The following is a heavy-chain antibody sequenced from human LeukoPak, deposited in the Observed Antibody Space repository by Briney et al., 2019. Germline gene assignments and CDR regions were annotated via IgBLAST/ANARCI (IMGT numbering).Heavy chain of an antibody. J-gene: IGHJ4*02. CDR2: ISSSGSTI. CDR1: GFTFSDYY. D-gene: IGHD6-19*01. Sequence: GGSLRLSCAASGFTFSDYYMSWIRQAPGKGLEWVSYISSSGSTIYYADSVKGRFTVSRDNAKSSLYLQMNSLRAEDTAVYYCARGFSVAEIFNYWGQGTLVTVSS. V-gene: IGHV3-11*04. CDR3: ARGFSVAEIFNY.